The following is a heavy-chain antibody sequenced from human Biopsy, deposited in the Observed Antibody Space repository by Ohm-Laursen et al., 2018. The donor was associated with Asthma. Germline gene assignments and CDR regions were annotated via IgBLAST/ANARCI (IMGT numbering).Heavy chain of an antibody. CDR2: ISSRGSNL. CDR1: GFTFRDYY. CDR3: ARGYSTSWYFGY. Sequence: GSLRLSCAASGFTFRDYYMTWIRQAPGKGLEWVAHISSRGSNLYYADSVKGRFTISRDNPKKSVYLQLDSLRVEDTAVYYCARGYSTSWYFGYWGQGTVVTVSS. D-gene: IGHD6-13*01. V-gene: IGHV3-11*01. J-gene: IGHJ4*02.